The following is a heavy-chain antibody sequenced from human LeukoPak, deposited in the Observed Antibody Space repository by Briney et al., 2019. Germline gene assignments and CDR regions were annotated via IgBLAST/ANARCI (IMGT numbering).Heavy chain of an antibody. CDR3: FTGSEFYYDS. CDR2: TSPDGSEQ. Sequence: GGSLRLSCVASGFPFSRNAMHWVHQAPGKGLEWVAVTSPDGSEQYYADSVKGRFTISRDNSKNTVFLQMNSLTTEDTALYSCFTGSEFYYDSWGQGTLVTVSS. J-gene: IGHJ4*02. CDR1: GFPFSRNA. D-gene: IGHD1-14*01. V-gene: IGHV3-30*01.